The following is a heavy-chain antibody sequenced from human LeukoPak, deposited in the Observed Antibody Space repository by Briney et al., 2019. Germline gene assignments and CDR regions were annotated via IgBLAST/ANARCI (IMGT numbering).Heavy chain of an antibody. J-gene: IGHJ4*02. D-gene: IGHD3-22*01. V-gene: IGHV1-2*02. CDR2: INPNSGGT. CDR3: TRQPAGGSSGYYHFDY. CDR1: GYTFTGYY. Sequence: ASVKVSCKASGYTFTGYYMHWVRQAPGQGLEWMGWINPNSGGTNYAQKFQGRVTMTRDTSISTAYMELSRLRSDDTAVYYCTRQPAGGSSGYYHFDYWGQGTLVTVSS.